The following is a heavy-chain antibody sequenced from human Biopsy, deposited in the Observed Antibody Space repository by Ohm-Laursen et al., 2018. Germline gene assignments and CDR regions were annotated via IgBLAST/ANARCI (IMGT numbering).Heavy chain of an antibody. Sequence: ASVKVSCKGSGYIFTSFGASWVRQAPGHGLEWMGWVSTYNGNTEYEQKFQGRVTMTTDTSASTAYMELRGLRSDDTAVYYCARDRHHAAGSYAGMDVWGQGTTVTVSS. D-gene: IGHD3-10*01. CDR3: ARDRHHAAGSYAGMDV. CDR2: VSTYNGNT. J-gene: IGHJ6*02. CDR1: GYIFTSFG. V-gene: IGHV1-18*01.